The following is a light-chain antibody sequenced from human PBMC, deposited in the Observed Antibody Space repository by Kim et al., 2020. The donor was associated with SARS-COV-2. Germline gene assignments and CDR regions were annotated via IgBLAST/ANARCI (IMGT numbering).Light chain of an antibody. CDR3: QQYDNLPLT. CDR1: QDINNY. J-gene: IGKJ4*01. V-gene: IGKV1-33*01. Sequence: DIQMTQSPSSLSASVGDRVTITCQASQDINNYLNWYQQKPGRAPKLLIYDASNLETGVPSRFGGSGSGTDFTFTISSLQAEDIATYYCQQYDNLPLTFGGGTKVEIK. CDR2: DAS.